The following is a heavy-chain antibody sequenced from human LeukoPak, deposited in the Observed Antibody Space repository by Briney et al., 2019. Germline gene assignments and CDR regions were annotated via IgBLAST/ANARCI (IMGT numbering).Heavy chain of an antibody. CDR3: ARAGGSRRYVLTGFDY. D-gene: IGHD1-26*01. V-gene: IGHV3-64*01. CDR2: ISSNGGST. Sequence: GGSLRLSCAASGFTFSSYAMHWVRQAPGKGLEYVSAISSNGGSTYYANSVKGRFTISRDNSKNTLYLQMGSLRAEDMAVYYCARAGGSRRYVLTGFDYWGQGTLVTVSS. CDR1: GFTFSSYA. J-gene: IGHJ4*02.